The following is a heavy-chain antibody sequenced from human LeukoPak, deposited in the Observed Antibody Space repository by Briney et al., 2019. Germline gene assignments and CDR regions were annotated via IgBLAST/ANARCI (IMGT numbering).Heavy chain of an antibody. V-gene: IGHV4-4*02. Sequence: SETLSLTCAVSGDSISTRNWWNWVRQPPGKGLDWIGETSHGGSTKYNPSLKNRVTISKDNSKNEFSLKLNSVTAADTAVYFCARSAGWWSLDYWGQGALVTVST. CDR3: ARSAGWWSLDY. CDR2: TSHGGST. CDR1: GDSISTRNW. J-gene: IGHJ4*02. D-gene: IGHD2-8*02.